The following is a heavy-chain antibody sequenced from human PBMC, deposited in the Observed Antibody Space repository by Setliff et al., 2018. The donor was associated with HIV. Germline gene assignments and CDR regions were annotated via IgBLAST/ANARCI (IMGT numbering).Heavy chain of an antibody. J-gene: IGHJ4*01. Sequence: PSETLSLTCTVSGDSISSTTYYWGWIRQPPGKGLEWIGSIYPSGSAFYNPSLKSPVTMSVDTSRNQFSLKLSSVTAADTAIYYCVRHGNQWLVTVDYW. CDR2: IYPSGSA. V-gene: IGHV4-39*01. CDR1: GDSISSTTYY. D-gene: IGHD6-19*01. CDR3: VRHGNQWLVTVDY.